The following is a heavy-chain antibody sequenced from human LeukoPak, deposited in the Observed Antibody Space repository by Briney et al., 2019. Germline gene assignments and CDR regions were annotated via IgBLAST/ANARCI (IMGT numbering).Heavy chain of an antibody. Sequence: NPGGSLRLSCAASGFTFSSYSMNWVRQAPGKGLEWVSSISSSSSYIYYADSVKGRFTISRDNAKNSLYLQMNSLRAEDTAVYYCARGSENCLGGLDYWGQGTQVTVSS. CDR2: ISSSSSYI. D-gene: IGHD3-10*01. CDR1: GFTFSSYS. CDR3: ARGSENCLGGLDY. V-gene: IGHV3-21*01. J-gene: IGHJ4*02.